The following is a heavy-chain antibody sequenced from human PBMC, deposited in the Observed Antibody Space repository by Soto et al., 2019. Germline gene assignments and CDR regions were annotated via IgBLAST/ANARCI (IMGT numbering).Heavy chain of an antibody. D-gene: IGHD6-19*01. CDR2: IIPILGIA. CDR3: ARDKAAPPTSLYSSGWYGGYWFDP. V-gene: IGHV1-69*04. Sequence: ASVKVSCKASGGTFSSYTISWVRQAPGQGLEWMGRIIPILGIANYAQKFQGRVTITADKSTSTAYMELSSLRSEDTAVYYCARDKAAPPTSLYSSGWYGGYWFDPWGQGTLVTVSS. J-gene: IGHJ5*02. CDR1: GGTFSSYT.